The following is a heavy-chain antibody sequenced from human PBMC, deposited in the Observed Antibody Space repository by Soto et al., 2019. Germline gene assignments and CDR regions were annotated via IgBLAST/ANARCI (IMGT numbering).Heavy chain of an antibody. CDR2: IYYSGST. CDR1: GDSISNSGYY. V-gene: IGHV4-61*08. Sequence: PSETLSLTCTVSGDSISNSGYYWSWIRQYPGKGLEWIGYIYYSGSTNYNPSLKSRVTISVDTSKNQFSLKLSSVTAADTAVYYCAREKNQPDVWFDPWGQGTLVTVS. D-gene: IGHD2-2*01. J-gene: IGHJ5*02. CDR3: AREKNQPDVWFDP.